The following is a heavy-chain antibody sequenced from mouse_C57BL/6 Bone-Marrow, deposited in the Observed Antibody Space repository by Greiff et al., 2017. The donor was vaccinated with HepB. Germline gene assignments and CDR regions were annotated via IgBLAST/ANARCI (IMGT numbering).Heavy chain of an antibody. CDR2: IDPENGDT. J-gene: IGHJ3*01. D-gene: IGHD1-1*01. Sequence: VQLKQSGAELVRPGASVKLSCTASGFNIKDDYMHWVKQRPEQGLEWIGWIDPENGDTEYASKFQGKATITADTSSNTAYLQLSSLTSEDTAVYYCTTGGLRSKAWFAYWGQGTLVTVSA. CDR3: TTGGLRSKAWFAY. V-gene: IGHV14-4*01. CDR1: GFNIKDDY.